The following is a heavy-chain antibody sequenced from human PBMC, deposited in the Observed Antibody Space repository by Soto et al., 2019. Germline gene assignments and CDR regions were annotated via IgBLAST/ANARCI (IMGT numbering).Heavy chain of an antibody. D-gene: IGHD3-22*01. J-gene: IGHJ4*02. CDR3: AKASSGVVVHWYYFDY. Sequence: PGGSLRLSCAASGFTFSSYSMNWVRQAPGKGLEWVSYISGSGGSTYYADSVKGRFTISRDNSKNTLYVQMNSLRAEDTAAYYCAKASSGVVVHWYYFDYWGQGTLVTVSS. V-gene: IGHV3-23*01. CDR2: ISGSGGST. CDR1: GFTFSSYS.